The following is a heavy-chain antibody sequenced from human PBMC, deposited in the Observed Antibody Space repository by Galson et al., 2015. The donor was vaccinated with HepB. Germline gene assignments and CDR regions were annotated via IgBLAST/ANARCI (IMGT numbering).Heavy chain of an antibody. CDR3: AKDGVIVANKPYHFHY. CDR2: ITGSGGKT. Sequence: SLRLSCAASGFTFTRYSMTWVRQAPGEGLEWVSRITGSGGKTYYADSVKGRFTISRDNSKNTLSLQLNSLRVEDTAVYYCAKDGVIVANKPYHFHYWGQGTLVTVSS. CDR1: GFTFTRYS. V-gene: IGHV3-23*01. D-gene: IGHD2/OR15-2a*01. J-gene: IGHJ4*02.